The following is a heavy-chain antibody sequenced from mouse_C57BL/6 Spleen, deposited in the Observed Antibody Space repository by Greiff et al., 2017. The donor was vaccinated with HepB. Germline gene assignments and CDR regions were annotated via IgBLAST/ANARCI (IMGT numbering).Heavy chain of an antibody. V-gene: IGHV1-69*01. CDR2: IDPADSYT. CDR3: ARRLRESLDY. Sequence: QVQLQQPGAELVMPGASVKLSCKASGYTFTSYWLHWVKQRPGQGLEWIGEIDPADSYTNYNQKFKGKSTLTVDKSSSTAYMQLSSLTSADSAVYYCARRLRESLDYWGQGTTLTVSS. D-gene: IGHD1-1*01. J-gene: IGHJ2*01. CDR1: GYTFTSYW.